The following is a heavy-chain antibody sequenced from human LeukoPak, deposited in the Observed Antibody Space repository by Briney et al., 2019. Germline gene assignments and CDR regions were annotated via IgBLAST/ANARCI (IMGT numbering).Heavy chain of an antibody. CDR1: GFTLSNFE. Sequence: GGSLRLSCAASGFTLSNFEMNWVRQAPGKGLEWVSYISSSGSTINYADSVKGRFTISRDNAKNSLYLQMNSLRAEDTAVYYCATDYAGNSLWYYYGLGVWGQGTTVTVSS. V-gene: IGHV3-48*03. J-gene: IGHJ6*02. CDR2: ISSSGSTI. D-gene: IGHD4-23*01. CDR3: ATDYAGNSLWYYYGLGV.